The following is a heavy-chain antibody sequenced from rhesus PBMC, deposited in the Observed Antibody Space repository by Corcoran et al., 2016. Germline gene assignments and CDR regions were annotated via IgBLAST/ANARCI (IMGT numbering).Heavy chain of an antibody. CDR2: ISYKWSP. CDR1: GYSISSGYG. Sequence: QLQLQESGPGLVKPSETLSLTCAVSGYSISSGYGWSWIRQPPGKGLEWIGYISYKWSPRYNPSLKGRVTISRDTSKHQFSLKLSSVTAADTAVYYCVMGGGDQTFDYWGQGVLVTVSS. CDR3: VMGGGDQTFDY. J-gene: IGHJ4*01. V-gene: IGHV4-122*02. D-gene: IGHD3-34*01.